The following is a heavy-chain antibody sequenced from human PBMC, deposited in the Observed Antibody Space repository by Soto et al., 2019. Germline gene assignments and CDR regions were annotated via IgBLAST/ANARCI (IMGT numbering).Heavy chain of an antibody. CDR2: IYNSGST. V-gene: IGHV3-53*01. CDR1: GFIVSINY. CDR3: ARCMGSSSSWEPPYDY. D-gene: IGHD6-13*01. J-gene: IGHJ4*01. Sequence: GGSLRLSCAASGFIVSINYMTLVRQAPGKGLEWVSIIYNSGSTYYADSVKGRFNISRDSSKNMLFLQMNSLSAEDTAVYYCARCMGSSSSWEPPYDYWGSGVLVTVSS.